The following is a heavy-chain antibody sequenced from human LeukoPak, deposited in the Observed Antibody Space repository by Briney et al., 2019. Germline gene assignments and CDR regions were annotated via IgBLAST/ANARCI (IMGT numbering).Heavy chain of an antibody. CDR2: IYYSGST. CDR3: ASDGDEGGY. CDR1: SGSITSGNYY. Sequence: SETLSLTCAVSSGSITSGNYYWDWIRQPPGKGLEWIGSIYYSGSTYYNPSLKSRVTISVDTSKNQFSLKLSSVTAADTAVYYCASDGDEGGYWGQGTLVTVSS. J-gene: IGHJ4*02. V-gene: IGHV4-39*07. D-gene: IGHD4-17*01.